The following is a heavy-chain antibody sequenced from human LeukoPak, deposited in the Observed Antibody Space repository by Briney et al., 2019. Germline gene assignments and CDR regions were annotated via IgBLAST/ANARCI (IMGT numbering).Heavy chain of an antibody. CDR1: GGSISSGSYY. CDR3: ARGGEMTHPKDYFDY. D-gene: IGHD3-16*01. CDR2: IYTSGST. Sequence: SGTLSLTCTVSGGSISSGSYYWSWIRQPAGKGLEWIGRIYTSGSTNYNPSLKSRVTISVDTSKNQFSLKLSSVTAADTAVYYCARGGEMTHPKDYFDYWGQGTLVTVSS. J-gene: IGHJ4*02. V-gene: IGHV4-61*02.